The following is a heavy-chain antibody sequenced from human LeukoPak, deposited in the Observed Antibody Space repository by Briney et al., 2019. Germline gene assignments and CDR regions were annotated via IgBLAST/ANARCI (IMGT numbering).Heavy chain of an antibody. J-gene: IGHJ4*02. CDR2: ISWNSGSI. CDR3: AKESIFGVGFDY. V-gene: IGHV3-9*01. D-gene: IGHD3-3*01. Sequence: GGSLRLSCAASGFTFDDYAMHWVRQAPGKGLEWVSGISWNSGSIGYADSVKGRFTISRDNAENSLYLQMNSLRAEDTALYYCAKESIFGVGFDYWGQGTLVTVSS. CDR1: GFTFDDYA.